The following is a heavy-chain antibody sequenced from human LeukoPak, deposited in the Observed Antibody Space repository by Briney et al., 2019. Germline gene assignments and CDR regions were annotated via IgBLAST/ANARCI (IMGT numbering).Heavy chain of an antibody. J-gene: IGHJ6*03. CDR3: ARDHYKQLDAYYYYYYMDV. D-gene: IGHD6-6*01. V-gene: IGHV1-18*01. CDR1: GYTFTSYG. CDR2: ISAYNGNT. Sequence: ASVKVSCKASGYTFTSYGISWVRQAPGQGLEWMGWISAYNGNTNYAQKLQGRVTMTTDTSTSTAYMELRSLRSDDTAVYYCARDHYKQLDAYYYYYYMDVWGKGTTVTVSS.